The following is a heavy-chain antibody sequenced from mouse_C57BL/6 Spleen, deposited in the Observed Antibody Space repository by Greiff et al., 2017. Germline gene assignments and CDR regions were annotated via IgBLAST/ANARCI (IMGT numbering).Heavy chain of an antibody. CDR3: ARQGPYDYSSWFAY. CDR1: GFSLTSYG. Sequence: VKLQESGPGLVAPSQSLSITCTVSGFSLTSYGVHWVRQPPGKGLEWLVVIWSDGSTTYYSALKSRRSISKDNSKSQVFLKMNSLQTDDTAMYYWARQGPYDYSSWFAYWGQGTLVTVSA. V-gene: IGHV2-6*03. CDR2: IWSDGST. J-gene: IGHJ3*01. D-gene: IGHD2-4*01.